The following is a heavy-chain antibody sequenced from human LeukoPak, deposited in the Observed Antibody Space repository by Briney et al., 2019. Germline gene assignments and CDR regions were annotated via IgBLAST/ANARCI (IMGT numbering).Heavy chain of an antibody. Sequence: GGSLRLSCAASGFTFDDYAMHWVRQAPGKGLEWVSTISDSGGSTYYADSVKGRFTNFRDNSKNTLYLQMNSLRAEDTAVYYCAPSAFDYWGQGTLVTVSS. J-gene: IGHJ4*02. CDR1: GFTFDDYA. CDR2: ISDSGGST. CDR3: APSAFDY. V-gene: IGHV3-23*01.